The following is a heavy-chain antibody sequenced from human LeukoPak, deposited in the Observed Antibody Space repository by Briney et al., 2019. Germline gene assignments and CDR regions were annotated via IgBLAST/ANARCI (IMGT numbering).Heavy chain of an antibody. Sequence: SETLSLTCAVYGGSFSGYYWSWIRQPPGKGLEWIGEINHSGSTNYNPSLKSRVTISVDTSKNQFSLKLSSVTAADTAVYYCARPPGAAAAGLLDAFDIWGQGTMVTVSS. J-gene: IGHJ3*02. V-gene: IGHV4-34*01. CDR3: ARPPGAAAAGLLDAFDI. CDR1: GGSFSGYY. D-gene: IGHD6-13*01. CDR2: INHSGST.